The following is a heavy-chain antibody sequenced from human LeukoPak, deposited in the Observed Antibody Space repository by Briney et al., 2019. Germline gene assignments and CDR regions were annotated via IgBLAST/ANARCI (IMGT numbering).Heavy chain of an antibody. CDR1: GGSISSYY. CDR2: IYYSGST. CDR3: AKTPAPTDRYYSSGYQ. D-gene: IGHD3-22*01. J-gene: IGHJ4*02. V-gene: IGHV4-59*01. Sequence: SETLSLTCTVSGGSISSYYWSWIRQPPGKGLEWIGYIYYSGSTNYNPSLKSRVTISVDTSKNQFSLKLSSVTAADTAVYYCAKTPAPTDRYYSSGYQWGQGTLVTVSS.